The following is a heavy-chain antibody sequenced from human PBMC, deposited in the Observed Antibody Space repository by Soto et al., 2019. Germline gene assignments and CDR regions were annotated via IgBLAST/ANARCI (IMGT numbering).Heavy chain of an antibody. D-gene: IGHD2-15*01. V-gene: IGHV3-48*01. CDR2: ISSSSTI. Sequence: AAAGVTSSTYGVSWIIKTTGKGLEWVSYISSSSTIFYTDSVKGRFTVSRDNSKNTLYLQMNSLRAEDTAVYYCARDSSDQLLLTTPQYFQHWGQGTLVTVSS. J-gene: IGHJ1*01. CDR3: ARDSSDQLLLTTPQYFQH. CDR1: GVTSSTYG.